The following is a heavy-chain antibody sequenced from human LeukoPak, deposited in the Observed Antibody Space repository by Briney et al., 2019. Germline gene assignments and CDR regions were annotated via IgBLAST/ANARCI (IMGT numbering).Heavy chain of an antibody. D-gene: IGHD6-6*01. CDR1: GGSFIVYD. V-gene: IGHV4-34*01. CDR2: INHSGGT. CDR3: ASLARGGNWFDP. Sequence: PSETLSLTCAVCGGSFIVYDWTWIRQPPGKGLEWIGEINHSGGTNYNPSLKSRVTISVDTSKNQFSLKLSSVTAADTAVYYCASLARGGNWFDPWGQGTLVTVSS. J-gene: IGHJ5*02.